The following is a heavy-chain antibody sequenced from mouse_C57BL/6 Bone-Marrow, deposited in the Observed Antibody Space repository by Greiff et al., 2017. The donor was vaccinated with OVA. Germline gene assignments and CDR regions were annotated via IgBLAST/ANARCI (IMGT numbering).Heavy chain of an antibody. J-gene: IGHJ3*01. CDR3: ARVVGGWFAY. V-gene: IGHV5-16*01. D-gene: IGHD1-1*02. Sequence: EVQVVESEGGLVQPGSSMKLSCTASGFTFSDYYMAWVRQVPEKGLEWVANINYDGSSTYYLDSLKSRFIISRDNAKNILYLQMSSLKSEDTATYYCARVVGGWFAYWGQGTLVTVSA. CDR2: INYDGSST. CDR1: GFTFSDYY.